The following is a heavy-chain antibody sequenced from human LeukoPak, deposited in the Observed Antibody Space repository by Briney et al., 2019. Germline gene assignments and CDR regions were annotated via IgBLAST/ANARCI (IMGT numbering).Heavy chain of an antibody. CDR3: AKDTCSSTSCSSDY. D-gene: IGHD2-2*01. V-gene: IGHV3-9*01. CDR2: ITWNSGDI. CDR1: GFTFSSYA. Sequence: GGSLRLSCAASGFTFSSYAMSWVRQAPGKGLEWVSGITWNSGDIGYADSVKGRFTISRDNAKNSLYLQMNSLRAEDTALYYCAKDTCSSTSCSSDYWGQGALVTVSS. J-gene: IGHJ4*02.